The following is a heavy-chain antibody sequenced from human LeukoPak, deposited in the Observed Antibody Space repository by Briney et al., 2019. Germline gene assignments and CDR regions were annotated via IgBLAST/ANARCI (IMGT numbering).Heavy chain of an antibody. J-gene: IGHJ4*02. CDR2: TYYRSKWYT. V-gene: IGHV6-1*01. D-gene: IGHD3-10*01. CDR3: ARGPGALFR. Sequence: SHTLSLTFVISVDSVSINSAAWNWIRNPPSRGLEWLGRTYYRSKWYTYSTASVKSRIIINVDTSKNQFSLQLNSVTAEDTAVYYCARGPGALFRWGQGILVTV. CDR1: VDSVSINSAA.